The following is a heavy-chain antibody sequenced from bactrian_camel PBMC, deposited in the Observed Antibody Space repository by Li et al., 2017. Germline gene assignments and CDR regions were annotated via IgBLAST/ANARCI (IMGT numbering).Heavy chain of an antibody. V-gene: IGHV3S9*01. CDR3: GRGFSKGFGPNCQYNF. J-gene: IGHJ4*01. CDR1: KHTYSSCA. D-gene: IGHD1*01. CDR2: IFRGGGA. Sequence: HVQLVESGGGSVQAGGSLRLSCVVSKHTYSSCAMGWFRQAPGKGLEWVSVIFRGGGAYYAESVQGRFTISRDNARNTVYLQLNSLKTEDMAMYYCGRGFSKGFGPNCQYNFSGRGTQVTVS.